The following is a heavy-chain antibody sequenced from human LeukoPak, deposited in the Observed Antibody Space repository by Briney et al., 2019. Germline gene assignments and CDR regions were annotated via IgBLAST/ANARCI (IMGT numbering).Heavy chain of an antibody. CDR3: ATNTMIVVVITTIVNSGLYDAFDI. CDR1: GGTFSSYA. CDR2: IIPIFGTA. D-gene: IGHD3-22*01. Sequence: ASVKVSCKASGGTFSSYAISWVRQAPGQGLEWMGGIIPIFGTANYAQKFQGRVTITADESTSTAYMELSSLRSEDTAAYYCATNTMIVVVITTIVNSGLYDAFDIWGQGTMVTVSS. J-gene: IGHJ3*02. V-gene: IGHV1-69*13.